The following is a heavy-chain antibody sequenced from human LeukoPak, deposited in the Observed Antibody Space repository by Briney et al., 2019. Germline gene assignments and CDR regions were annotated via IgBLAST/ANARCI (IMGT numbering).Heavy chain of an antibody. D-gene: IGHD1-26*01. CDR2: IYYGGST. J-gene: IGHJ6*02. Sequence: SETLSLTCTVSGGSISSSSCHWGWIRQSPGKGLEWIGNIYYGGSTYYNPSLQSRVTISVDTSKNQFSPKLGSVTAADTAVYYCARDRIVGVERPVDVWGQGTTVTVSS. CDR1: GGSISSSSCH. V-gene: IGHV4-39*02. CDR3: ARDRIVGVERPVDV.